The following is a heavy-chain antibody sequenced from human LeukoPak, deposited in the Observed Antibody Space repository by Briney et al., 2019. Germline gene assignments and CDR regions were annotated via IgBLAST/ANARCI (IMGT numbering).Heavy chain of an antibody. V-gene: IGHV1-2*02. CDR1: GYTFTGYY. CDR2: INPNSGGT. J-gene: IGHJ5*02. D-gene: IGHD3-22*01. Sequence: GASVKVSCKASGYTFTGYYMHWVRQAPGQGLEWMGWINPNSGGTNYAQKFQGRVTMTRDTSISTAYMELSRLRSDGTAVYYCARCGDGVVDQWFDPWGQGTLVTVSS. CDR3: ARCGDGVVDQWFDP.